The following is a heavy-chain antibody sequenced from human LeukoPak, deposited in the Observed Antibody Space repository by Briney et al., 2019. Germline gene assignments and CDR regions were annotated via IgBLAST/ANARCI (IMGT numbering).Heavy chain of an antibody. Sequence: ASVKVSCKVSGYTLTELSMHWVRQAPGKGLGWMGGFDPEDGETIYAQKFQGRVTMTEDTSTDTAYMELSSLRSEDTAVYYCATFGPKDGYNHYFDYWGQGTLVTVSS. CDR2: FDPEDGET. J-gene: IGHJ4*02. V-gene: IGHV1-24*01. D-gene: IGHD5-24*01. CDR3: ATFGPKDGYNHYFDY. CDR1: GYTLTELS.